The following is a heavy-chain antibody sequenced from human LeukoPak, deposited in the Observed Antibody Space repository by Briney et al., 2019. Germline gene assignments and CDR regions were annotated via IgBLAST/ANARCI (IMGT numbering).Heavy chain of an antibody. V-gene: IGHV1-18*01. J-gene: IGHJ4*02. Sequence: GASVKVSCKASGYTFTNYGISWVRQAPGQGLEWMGWISAYNGNRKLAQKFQGRVTMTRNTSISTAYMELSSLRSEDTAVYYCARGARYYYDSSGYSDYWGQGTLVTVSS. CDR3: ARGARYYYDSSGYSDY. CDR1: GYTFTNYG. D-gene: IGHD3-22*01. CDR2: ISAYNGNR.